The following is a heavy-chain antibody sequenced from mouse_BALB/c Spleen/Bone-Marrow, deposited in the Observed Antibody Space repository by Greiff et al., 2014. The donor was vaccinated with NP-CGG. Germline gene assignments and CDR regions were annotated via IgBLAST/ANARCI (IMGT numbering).Heavy chain of an antibody. CDR1: DISITTGNYR. Sequence: EVQVVESGPGLVKPSQSVSLTCTVTDISITTGNYRWSWIRQFPGNKLEWIGYMYYSGTITYNPSLTSRTTITRDTSKNQVFLEMNSLTAEDTATYFCARDRYGYAMDYWGQGTSVTVSS. D-gene: IGHD2-14*01. CDR2: MYYSGTI. CDR3: ARDRYGYAMDY. J-gene: IGHJ4*01. V-gene: IGHV3-5*02.